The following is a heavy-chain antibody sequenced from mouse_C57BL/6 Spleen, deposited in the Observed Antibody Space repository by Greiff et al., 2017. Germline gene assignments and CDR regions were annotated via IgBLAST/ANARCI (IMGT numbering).Heavy chain of an antibody. Sequence: VQLQQSGPELVKPGASVKISCKASGYSFTGYYMNWVKQSPEKSLEWIGEINPRSGGTTYNQKFKAKATLTVDKSSSTAYMQLKSLTSEDSAVYYCARNNAYIDYWGQGTTLTVSS. CDR3: ARNNAYIDY. CDR1: GYSFTGYY. D-gene: IGHD6-1*01. J-gene: IGHJ2*01. V-gene: IGHV1-42*01. CDR2: INPRSGGT.